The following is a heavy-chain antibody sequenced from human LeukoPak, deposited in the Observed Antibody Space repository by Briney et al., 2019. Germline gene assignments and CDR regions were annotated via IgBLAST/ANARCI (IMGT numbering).Heavy chain of an antibody. CDR2: IYYSGST. CDR1: GGSISSSSYY. V-gene: IGHV4-39*07. Sequence: SETLSLTSTVSGGSISSSSYYWGWIRRPPGKGLEWIGSIYYSGSTYYNPSLKSRVTISVDTSKNQFSLKLSSVTAADTAVYYCAGQRIAARPDFDYWGQGTLVTVSS. D-gene: IGHD6-6*01. CDR3: AGQRIAARPDFDY. J-gene: IGHJ4*02.